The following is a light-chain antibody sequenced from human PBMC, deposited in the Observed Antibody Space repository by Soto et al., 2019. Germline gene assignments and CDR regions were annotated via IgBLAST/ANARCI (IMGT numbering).Light chain of an antibody. CDR2: GAS. Sequence: DIVLTQSPDTLSLSPGESATLSCRASQSVSSSYLAWYQQKPGQAPRLLIYGASSRATGIPDRFSGSGSGTEFTLTISGLQSEDFAIYYCQQYNKWPLITFGQGTRLEIK. J-gene: IGKJ5*01. V-gene: IGKV3-20*01. CDR3: QQYNKWPLIT. CDR1: QSVSSSY.